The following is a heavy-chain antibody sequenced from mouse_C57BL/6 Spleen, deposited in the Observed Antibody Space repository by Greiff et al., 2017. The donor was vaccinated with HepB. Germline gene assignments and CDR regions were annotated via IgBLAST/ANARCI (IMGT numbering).Heavy chain of an antibody. J-gene: IGHJ4*01. CDR3: ARSNWDNAMDY. V-gene: IGHV1-59*01. Sequence: QVQLKQPGAELVRPGTSVKLSCKASGYTFTSYWMHWVKQRPGQGLEWIGVIDPSDSYTNYNQKFKGKATLTVDTSSSTAYMQLSSLTSEDSAVYYCARSNWDNAMDYWGQGTSVTVSS. CDR2: IDPSDSYT. CDR1: GYTFTSYW. D-gene: IGHD4-1*01.